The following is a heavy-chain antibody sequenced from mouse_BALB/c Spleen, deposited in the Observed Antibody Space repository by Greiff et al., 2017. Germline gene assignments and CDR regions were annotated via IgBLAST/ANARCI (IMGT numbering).Heavy chain of an antibody. Sequence: EVQGVESGAELVKPGASVKLSCTASGFNIKDTYMHWVKQRPEQGLEWIGRIDPANGNTKYDPKFQGKATITADTSSNTAYLQLSSLTSEDTAVYYCARNGPYYAMDYWGQGTSVTVSS. V-gene: IGHV14-3*02. J-gene: IGHJ4*01. CDR2: IDPANGNT. CDR3: ARNGPYYAMDY. CDR1: GFNIKDTY.